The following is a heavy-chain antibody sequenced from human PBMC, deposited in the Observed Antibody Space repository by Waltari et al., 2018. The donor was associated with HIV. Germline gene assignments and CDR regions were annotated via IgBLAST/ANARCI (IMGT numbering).Heavy chain of an antibody. D-gene: IGHD2-21*02. J-gene: IGHJ4*02. CDR2: ISYDGSNK. CDR1: GFTFSSYG. CDR3: AKGYCGGDCYSVVEDY. Sequence: QVQLVESGGGVVQPGRSLRLSCAASGFTFSSYGMHWVRQAPGKGLEWVAVISYDGSNKYYADSVKGRFTISRDNSKNTLYLQMNSLRAEDTAVYYCAKGYCGGDCYSVVEDYWGQGTLVTVSS. V-gene: IGHV3-30*18.